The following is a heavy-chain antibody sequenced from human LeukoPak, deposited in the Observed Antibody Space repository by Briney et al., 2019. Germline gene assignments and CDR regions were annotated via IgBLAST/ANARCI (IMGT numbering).Heavy chain of an antibody. D-gene: IGHD5-12*01. J-gene: IGHJ4*02. Sequence: SETLSLTCTVSGGSVSSNTYYWSWLRQPPGKGLEWIGYIYYSGTTYYNPSLKSRVTMSVDTSKNQFSLKLSSVTAADTAVYYCARDRSGYDHLDYWGQGTLVTVSS. V-gene: IGHV4-30-4*01. CDR2: IYYSGTT. CDR3: ARDRSGYDHLDY. CDR1: GGSVSSNTYY.